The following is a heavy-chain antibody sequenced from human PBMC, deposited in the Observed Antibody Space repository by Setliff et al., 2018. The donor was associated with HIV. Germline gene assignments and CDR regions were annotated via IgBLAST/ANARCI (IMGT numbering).Heavy chain of an antibody. D-gene: IGHD3-22*01. CDR2: IYTSGST. CDR3: ARGQAITMIVVASNWFDP. Sequence: PSETLSLTCAVSGGSISSGSYYWSWIRQPAGKGLEWIGHIYTSGSTNYNPSLKSRVTISVDTSKNQFSLKLSSVTAADTAVYYCARGQAITMIVVASNWFDPWGQGTLVTVSS. V-gene: IGHV4-61*09. J-gene: IGHJ5*02. CDR1: GGSISSGSYY.